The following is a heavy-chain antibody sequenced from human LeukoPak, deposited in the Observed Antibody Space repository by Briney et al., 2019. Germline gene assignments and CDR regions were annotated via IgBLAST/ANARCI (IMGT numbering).Heavy chain of an antibody. D-gene: IGHD6-13*01. Sequence: ASVKVSCKASGGTLSSYAISWVRQAPGQGLEWMGRIIPIFGTANYAQKFQGRVTITTDESTSTAYMELSSLRSEDTAVYYCARERDSSSWYGAFDIWGQGTMVTVSS. J-gene: IGHJ3*02. CDR2: IIPIFGTA. CDR1: GGTLSSYA. V-gene: IGHV1-69*05. CDR3: ARERDSSSWYGAFDI.